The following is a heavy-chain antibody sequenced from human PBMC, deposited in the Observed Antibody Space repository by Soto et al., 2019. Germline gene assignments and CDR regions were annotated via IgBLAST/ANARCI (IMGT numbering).Heavy chain of an antibody. CDR3: ARSVAVTRAHIDY. D-gene: IGHD3-3*01. J-gene: IGHJ4*02. V-gene: IGHV4-59*01. Sequence: SETLSLTCSVSGGSISGSYWSWIRHSPGKGLEWLGYVYYTGSTNYSPSLRSRVSISVDTSKNEFSLRLSSVTAADTAVYFCARSVAVTRAHIDYWGQGTQVTVSS. CDR1: GGSISGSY. CDR2: VYYTGST.